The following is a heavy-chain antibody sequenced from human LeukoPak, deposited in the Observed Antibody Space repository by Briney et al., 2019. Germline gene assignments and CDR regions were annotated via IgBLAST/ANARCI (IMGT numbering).Heavy chain of an antibody. V-gene: IGHV1-8*01. D-gene: IGHD3-10*01. Sequence: ASVKVSCKASGYTFTSYDVNWVRQVTGQRLEWMGWMNPVNGNTGYVQNFQGRVTMTRDTSITTAYMELSSLTSEDTAVYYCTRGFTYGHPLDSWGQGTLVIVSS. CDR1: GYTFTSYD. J-gene: IGHJ4*02. CDR2: MNPVNGNT. CDR3: TRGFTYGHPLDS.